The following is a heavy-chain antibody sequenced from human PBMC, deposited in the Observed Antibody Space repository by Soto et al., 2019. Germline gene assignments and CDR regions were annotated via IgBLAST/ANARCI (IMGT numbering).Heavy chain of an antibody. Sequence: QLQLQESGPGLVKPSETLSLTCTVSGGSISSRSHYWGWIRQSPGKHLEWIGSSFYRGSTHYNPSLKTQVTISVDTSKSPLSLKLYSVTAAHTPVYYCATADGFGVVNPFFEHWGQGILVTLSS. J-gene: IGHJ4*02. CDR2: SFYRGST. CDR3: ATADGFGVVNPFFEH. CDR1: GGSISSRSHY. V-gene: IGHV4-39*01. D-gene: IGHD3-3*01.